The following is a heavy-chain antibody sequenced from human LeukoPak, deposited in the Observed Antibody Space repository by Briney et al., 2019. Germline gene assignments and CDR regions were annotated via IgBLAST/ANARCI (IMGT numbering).Heavy chain of an antibody. CDR1: GFTFSSYS. D-gene: IGHD2-2*01. CDR2: ISSSSSYI. V-gene: IGHV3-21*01. Sequence: PGGSLRLSCAASGFTFSSYSMNWVRQAPGKGLEWVSSISSSSSYIYYADSVKGRFTISRDNAKNSLYLQMNSLRAEDTAVYYCARDMPGPYAFDIRGQGTMVTVSS. J-gene: IGHJ3*02. CDR3: ARDMPGPYAFDI.